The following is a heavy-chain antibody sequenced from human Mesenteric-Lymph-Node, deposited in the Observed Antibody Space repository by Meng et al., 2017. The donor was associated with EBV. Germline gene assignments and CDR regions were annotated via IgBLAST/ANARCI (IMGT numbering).Heavy chain of an antibody. J-gene: IGHJ1*01. Sequence: HVQLQEPGPGLVKPSQTLSLTCGVSGDSISGGGYYWSWIRQPPGKGLEWIGYISYSGNTYYNTSLKSRLTISLDTSKNQFSLKLKSVTAADTAVYYCARALYSGYDYFDWGQGTLVTVSS. CDR2: ISYSGNT. CDR3: ARALYSGYDYFD. CDR1: GDSISGGGYY. V-gene: IGHV4-30-4*01. D-gene: IGHD5-12*01.